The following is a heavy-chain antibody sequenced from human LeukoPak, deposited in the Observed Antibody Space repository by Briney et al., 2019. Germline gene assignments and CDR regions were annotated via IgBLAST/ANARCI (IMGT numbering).Heavy chain of an antibody. CDR1: GYTFTGYY. CDR2: INPNSGGT. D-gene: IGHD3-9*01. Sequence: ASVKVSCKASGYTFTGYYMHWVRQAPGQGLEWMGWINPNSGGTNYAQKFQGRVTMARDTSISTAYMELSRLRSDDTAVYYCASGLRYFDWVRRTPFQHWGQGTLVTVSS. V-gene: IGHV1-2*02. J-gene: IGHJ1*01. CDR3: ASGLRYFDWVRRTPFQH.